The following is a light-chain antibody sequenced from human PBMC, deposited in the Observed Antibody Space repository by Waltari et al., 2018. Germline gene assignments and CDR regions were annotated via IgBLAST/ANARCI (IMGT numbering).Light chain of an antibody. J-gene: IGKJ1*01. CDR3: QQYVSLPVT. Sequence: DIVLTQSPGTLSLSPVERATLSCGASQSVGRSLAWYQQKPGRAPRLLLYEASSRATGIPDRFSGSGFGTDFSLTISRLEPEDFAVYYCQQYVSLPVTFGQGTKVEIK. CDR2: EAS. CDR1: QSVGRS. V-gene: IGKV3-20*01.